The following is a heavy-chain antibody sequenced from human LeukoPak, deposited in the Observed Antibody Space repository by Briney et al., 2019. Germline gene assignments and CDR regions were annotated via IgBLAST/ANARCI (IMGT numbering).Heavy chain of an antibody. J-gene: IGHJ4*02. CDR1: GVTFSRHA. Sequence: PARSLRLSCTVSGVTFSRHALHWVRQPPGRGLEWVGVISYDGSSKYYSDSVQGRFTISRDNSRNTVYLQMNSLGPEDTAIYFCARDKWEYCRSSTCYGRIDNSWGQGTLVTVSS. CDR3: ARDKWEYCRSSTCYGRIDNS. V-gene: IGHV3-30*04. CDR2: ISYDGSSK. D-gene: IGHD2-2*01.